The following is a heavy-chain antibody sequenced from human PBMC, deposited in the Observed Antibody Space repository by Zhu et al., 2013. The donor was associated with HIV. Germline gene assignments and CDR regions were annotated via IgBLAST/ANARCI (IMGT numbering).Heavy chain of an antibody. CDR3: ARGVVGATGSYYAMDV. CDR1: GGTFESYA. Sequence: QVQLVQSGAEVKKPRSSVKVSCKASGGTFESYAMSWVRQAPGQGLEWMGGIIPIFGTTEYAQNFQGRVTITADASTSTAYMELSSLRSEDTAVYFCARGVVGATGSYYAMDVWGQGTTVTVSS. D-gene: IGHD1-26*01. CDR2: IIPIFGTT. J-gene: IGHJ6*02. V-gene: IGHV1-69*01.